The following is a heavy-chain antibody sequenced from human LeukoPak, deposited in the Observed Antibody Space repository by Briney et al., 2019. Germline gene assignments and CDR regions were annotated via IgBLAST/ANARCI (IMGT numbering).Heavy chain of an antibody. D-gene: IGHD2-2*01. V-gene: IGHV3-30-3*01. J-gene: IGHJ4*02. CDR1: GFTFGNYP. Sequence: PGGSLRLSCSASGFTFGNYPMHWVRQSPGKGLEWVAVVSINGDVKLYADSVGGRFTISRDNSKSTLYLQMNSLRAEDTAVYYCATDRIGYQLSDYWGQGTLVTVSS. CDR2: VSINGDVK. CDR3: ATDRIGYQLSDY.